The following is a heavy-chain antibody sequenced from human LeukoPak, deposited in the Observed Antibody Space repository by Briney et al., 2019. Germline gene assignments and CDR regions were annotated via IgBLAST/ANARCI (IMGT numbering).Heavy chain of an antibody. CDR2: ISYDGSNK. Sequence: PGGSLRLSCAASGFTFSSYGMHWVRQAPGKGLEWVAVISYDGSNKYYADSVKGRFTISRDNSKNTLFLQMNSLRAEDTAVYYCAKGYSSGWSEGFLDYWGQGTLVTVSS. J-gene: IGHJ4*02. D-gene: IGHD6-19*01. CDR3: AKGYSSGWSEGFLDY. V-gene: IGHV3-30*18. CDR1: GFTFSSYG.